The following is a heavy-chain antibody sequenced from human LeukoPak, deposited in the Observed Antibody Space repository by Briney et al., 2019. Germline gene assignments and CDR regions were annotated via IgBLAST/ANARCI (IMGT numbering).Heavy chain of an antibody. Sequence: PSETLSLTCAVYGGSFSGYYWSWIRQPPGKGLEWIGEINHSGSTNYNPSLKSRVTISVDTSKNQFSLKLSSVTAADTAVYYCARGGTIVVVPAAIEEGTFDYWGQGTLVTVSS. CDR3: ARGGTIVVVPAAIEEGTFDY. D-gene: IGHD2-2*01. CDR1: GGSFSGYY. V-gene: IGHV4-34*01. CDR2: INHSGST. J-gene: IGHJ4*02.